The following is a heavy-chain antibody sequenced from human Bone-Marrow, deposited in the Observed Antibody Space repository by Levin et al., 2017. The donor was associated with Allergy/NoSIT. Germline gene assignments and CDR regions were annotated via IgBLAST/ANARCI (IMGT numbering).Heavy chain of an antibody. CDR2: ISFDGIDT. Sequence: RPGGSLRLSCAASGFTFSSYGMHWVRQAPGKGLEWVALISFDGIDTYYADSVKGRFTISRDSSENTLSLQMSSLRVEDTAIYYCAKQFGTAYSLPPLHSWGPGTLVTVSP. V-gene: IGHV3-30*18. D-gene: IGHD3/OR15-3a*01. CDR1: GFTFSSYG. CDR3: AKQFGTAYSLPPLHS. J-gene: IGHJ4*02.